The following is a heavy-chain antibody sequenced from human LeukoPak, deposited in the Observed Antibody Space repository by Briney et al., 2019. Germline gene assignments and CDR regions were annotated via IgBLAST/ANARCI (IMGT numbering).Heavy chain of an antibody. CDR1: GFTFDDYA. D-gene: IGHD2-21*01. CDR3: AKSNSYVSPYYFDY. J-gene: IGHJ4*02. CDR2: ISWNSGSI. V-gene: IGHV3-9*01. Sequence: GRSLRLSCAASGFTFDDYAMHWVRHAPGKGLEWVSGISWNSGSIGYADSVKGRFTISRDNAKNSLYLQMNSLRAEDTALYYCAKSNSYVSPYYFDYWGQGTLVTVSS.